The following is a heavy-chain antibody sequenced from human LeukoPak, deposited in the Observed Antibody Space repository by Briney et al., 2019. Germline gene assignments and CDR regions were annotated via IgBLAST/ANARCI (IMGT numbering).Heavy chain of an antibody. Sequence: GGSLRLSCAASGFIFSNAWMSWVRQAPGKGLEWVSVIYSGGSTYYADSVKGRFTISRDNSKNTLYLQMNSLRAEDTAVYYCLHHFDYWGQGTLVTVSS. J-gene: IGHJ4*02. CDR1: GFIFSNAW. CDR2: IYSGGST. CDR3: LHHFDY. V-gene: IGHV3-66*01.